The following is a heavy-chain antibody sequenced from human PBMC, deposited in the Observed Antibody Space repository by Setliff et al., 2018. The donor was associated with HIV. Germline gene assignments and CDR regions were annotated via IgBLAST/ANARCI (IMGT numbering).Heavy chain of an antibody. CDR2: IHSSGTT. D-gene: IGHD3-3*01. Sequence: SETLSLTCTVSGGSFSSSTYSWGWIRQPPGMGLEWIGSIHSSGTTYYNPSLRSRVAISVDTSRSQFSLKLRSVTAADTAVYYCARHKTNYDFYAFDVWGQGTMVTVSS. J-gene: IGHJ3*01. CDR3: ARHKTNYDFYAFDV. CDR1: GGSFSSSTYS. V-gene: IGHV4-39*01.